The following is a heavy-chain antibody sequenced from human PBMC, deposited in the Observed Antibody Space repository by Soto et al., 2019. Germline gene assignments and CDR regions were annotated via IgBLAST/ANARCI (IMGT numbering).Heavy chain of an antibody. CDR1: GGTFSSYA. CDR2: IIPIFDTA. CDR3: AGHSSGVPGYYYGMDV. D-gene: IGHD3-22*01. J-gene: IGHJ6*02. V-gene: IGHV1-69*13. Sequence: WASVKVSCKASGGTFSSYAISWVRQAPGQGLEWMGGIIPIFDTADYAQKFQGRVTITADESTNTAYMELSSLRSEDTAVYYCAGHSSGVPGYYYGMDVWGQGTTVTVSS.